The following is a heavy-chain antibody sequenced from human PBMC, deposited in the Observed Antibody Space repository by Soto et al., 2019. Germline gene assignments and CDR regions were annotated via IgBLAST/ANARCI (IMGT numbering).Heavy chain of an antibody. J-gene: IGHJ5*02. CDR3: ARGIEPAGSLVRVWFDP. CDR2: ISGGGGNT. CDR1: GFTFINYA. Sequence: GGSLRLSCAASGFTFINYAMSWVRQAPGKGLEWVSAISGGGGNTYSPDSLRGRFTVSRDNSKNTLYLQMNSLRADDTAFYYWARGIEPAGSLVRVWFDPWGQETLVTVSS. D-gene: IGHD6-13*01. V-gene: IGHV3-23*01.